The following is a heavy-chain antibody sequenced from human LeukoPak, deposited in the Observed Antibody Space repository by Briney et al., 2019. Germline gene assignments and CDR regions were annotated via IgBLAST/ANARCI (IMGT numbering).Heavy chain of an antibody. V-gene: IGHV3-23*01. D-gene: IGHD3-9*01. Sequence: GGSLRLSCAASGFTFSNYAMTWVRQAPGKGLEWVSSISDSGENTYYADSVKGRFTISRDISKNTLHLQMNSLRDGDTAMYYCANPRDYGVLTGNTVGLVDYWGQRALVTVSS. CDR1: GFTFSNYA. J-gene: IGHJ4*02. CDR2: ISDSGENT. CDR3: ANPRDYGVLTGNTVGLVDY.